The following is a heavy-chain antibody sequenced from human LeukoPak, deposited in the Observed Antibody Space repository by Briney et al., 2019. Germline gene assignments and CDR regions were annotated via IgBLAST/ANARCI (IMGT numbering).Heavy chain of an antibody. Sequence: SETLSLTCTVSGGSISSYYWSWIRQPPGKGLEWIGYIYYSGSTNYNPSLKSRVTISVDTSKNQFSLKLSSVTAADTAVYYCARGGYYYGSGSYGAVDYWGQGTLVTVSS. V-gene: IGHV4-59*01. CDR3: ARGGYYYGSGSYGAVDY. D-gene: IGHD3-10*01. CDR1: GGSISSYY. J-gene: IGHJ4*02. CDR2: IYYSGST.